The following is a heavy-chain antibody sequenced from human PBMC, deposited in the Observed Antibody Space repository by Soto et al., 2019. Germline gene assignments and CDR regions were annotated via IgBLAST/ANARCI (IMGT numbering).Heavy chain of an antibody. CDR3: AKDSGRRFLEWLSSFDY. CDR1: GFTFSSYG. Sequence: GGSLRLSCAASGFTFSSYGMHWVRQAPGKGLEWVAVISYDGSNKYYADSVKGRFTISRDNSKNTLYLQMNSLRAEDTAVYYCAKDSGRRFLEWLSSFDYWGQGTLVTVSS. V-gene: IGHV3-30*18. CDR2: ISYDGSNK. J-gene: IGHJ4*02. D-gene: IGHD3-3*01.